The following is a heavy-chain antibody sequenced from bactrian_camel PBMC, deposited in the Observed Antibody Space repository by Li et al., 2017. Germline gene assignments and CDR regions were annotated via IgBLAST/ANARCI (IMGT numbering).Heavy chain of an antibody. CDR3: AASDYGYCNEKGSEDYQY. D-gene: IGHD1*01. Sequence: QLVESGGGSVQAGGSLRLSCNYSRNRRCMAWFRQAPGKEREGVATIGNAGRTGGKTSFADSVKGRFTISQDGGKNTVYLQMNNLQSEDTAMYYCAASDYGYCNEKGSEDYQYWGQGTQVTVS. CDR2: IGNAGRTGGKT. CDR1: RNRRC. J-gene: IGHJ4*01. V-gene: IGHV3S53*01.